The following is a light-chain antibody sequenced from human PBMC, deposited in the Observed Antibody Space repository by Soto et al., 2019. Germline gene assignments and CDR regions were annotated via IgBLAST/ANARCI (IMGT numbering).Light chain of an antibody. J-gene: IGLJ2*01. Sequence: QSVLTQPPSVSGAPGQRVTISCTGSSSNIGAGYDVHWYQQLPGTAPKLLIYGNSNRPSGVPDRFSGSKSGTSASLAIIGLQAEDEADYYCQSYDSSLSAHVVFGGGTQLTVL. CDR3: QSYDSSLSAHVV. V-gene: IGLV1-40*01. CDR1: SSNIGAGYD. CDR2: GNS.